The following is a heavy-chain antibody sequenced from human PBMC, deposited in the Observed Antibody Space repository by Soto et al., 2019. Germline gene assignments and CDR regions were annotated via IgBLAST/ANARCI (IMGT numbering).Heavy chain of an antibody. Sequence: PSETLSLTCTVSGGSISSSSYYWGWIRQPPGKGLEWIGSIFYSGSTYYNPSLKSRVTISADRSKNQISLKLSSVTVADTAVYYCARVPGPWGQGTLVTVSS. CDR3: ARVPGP. V-gene: IGHV4-39*07. CDR2: IFYSGST. J-gene: IGHJ5*02. CDR1: GGSISSSSYY.